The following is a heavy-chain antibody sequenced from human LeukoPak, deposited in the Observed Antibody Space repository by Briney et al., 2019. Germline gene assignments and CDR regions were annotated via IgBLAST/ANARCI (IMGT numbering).Heavy chain of an antibody. CDR1: GFTFSSYG. D-gene: IGHD1-26*01. CDR3: AKDGGATTTYYFDY. CDR2: IRYDGSNK. V-gene: IGHV3-30*02. J-gene: IGHJ4*02. Sequence: PGGSLRLSCAASGFTFSSYGMHWVRQAPGKGLEWLAFIRYDGSNKYYADSVTGRFTSSRDNSKNTLYLQMNSLRAEDTAVYYCAKDGGATTTYYFDYWGQGTLVTVSS.